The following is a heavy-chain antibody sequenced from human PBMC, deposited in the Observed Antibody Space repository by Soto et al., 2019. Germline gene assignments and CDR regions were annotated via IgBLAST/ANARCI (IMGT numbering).Heavy chain of an antibody. D-gene: IGHD1-7*01. CDR2: INPNSGGT. Sequence: ASVKVSCKASGYTFTGYYMHWVRQAPGQGLEWMGWINPNSGGTNYAQKFQGRVTMTRDTSISTAYMELSRLRSDDTAVYYCASNTWNYDRSLNFDYWGQGTLVTVSS. CDR1: GYTFTGYY. CDR3: ASNTWNYDRSLNFDY. V-gene: IGHV1-2*02. J-gene: IGHJ4*02.